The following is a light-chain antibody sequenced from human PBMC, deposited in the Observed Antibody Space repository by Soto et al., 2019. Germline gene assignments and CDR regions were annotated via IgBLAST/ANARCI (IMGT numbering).Light chain of an antibody. CDR2: DAS. CDR3: QQYNTYST. J-gene: IGKJ5*01. CDR1: QSISSW. V-gene: IGKV1-5*01. Sequence: DIQMTQSPSTLSATARDRVTITCRDSQSISSWLAWYQHKPGKAPKLLIYDASNLDSGVPSRFSGSGSGTEFSLTISSLQPDDFATYYCQQYNTYSTFGQGTRLEIK.